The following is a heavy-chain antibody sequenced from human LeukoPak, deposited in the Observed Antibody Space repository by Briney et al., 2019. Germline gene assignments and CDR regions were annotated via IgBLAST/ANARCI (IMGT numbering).Heavy chain of an antibody. CDR2: SNYSGSS. CDR1: GDSISSYY. V-gene: IGHV4-59*13. D-gene: IGHD3-3*01. Sequence: PSETLSLTCTVSGDSISSYYWSWIRQPPGKGLGWNGSSNYSGSSNNNPSLKSRVSISADTSRNQFSLKLSSVTPPDTAVYYCARGGHSDFWSAPDPWFDPWGQGTLVTVSS. J-gene: IGHJ5*02. CDR3: ARGGHSDFWSAPDPWFDP.